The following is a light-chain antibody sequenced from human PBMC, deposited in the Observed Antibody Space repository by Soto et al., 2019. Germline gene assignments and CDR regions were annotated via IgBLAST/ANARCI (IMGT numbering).Light chain of an antibody. CDR3: SAYTVSRTYV. CDR2: EVT. V-gene: IGLV2-14*01. Sequence: QSALTQPASVSGSPGQSITISCSGTSSDIGRYNYVSWYQQHPGKAPKLVIYEVTNRPSGVSDRFSGSKSGNTASLTISGLQGEDEADYYCSAYTVSRTYVFGTGTKLTVL. J-gene: IGLJ1*01. CDR1: SSDIGRYNY.